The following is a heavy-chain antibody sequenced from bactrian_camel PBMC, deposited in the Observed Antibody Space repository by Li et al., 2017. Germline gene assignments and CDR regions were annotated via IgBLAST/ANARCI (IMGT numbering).Heavy chain of an antibody. Sequence: HVQLVESGGGSVQAGGSLRLSCEVSGYTFGKLCLAWFRQPLGKEREGVAFIDSDGTTKYGDRVKGRFTVSKDNGENVAYLQMDSLKPEDTAMYYCAAGKRPCVLSYVDYWGQGTQVTVS. V-gene: IGHV3S53*01. D-gene: IGHD4*01. J-gene: IGHJ4*01. CDR1: GYTFGKLC. CDR2: IDSDGTT. CDR3: AAGKRPCVLSYVDY.